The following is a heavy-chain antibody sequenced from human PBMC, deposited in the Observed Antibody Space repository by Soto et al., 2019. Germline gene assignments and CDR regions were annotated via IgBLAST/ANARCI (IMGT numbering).Heavy chain of an antibody. CDR1: GFTFSSYA. Sequence: PGGSLRLSCAASGFTFSSYAMHWVRQAPGKGLEWVAVISYDGSNKYYADSVKGRFTISRDNSKNTLYLQMNSLRAEDTAVYYCARGPSWTNYYYGMDVWGQGTTVTVSS. CDR2: ISYDGSNK. V-gene: IGHV3-30-3*01. CDR3: ARGPSWTNYYYGMDV. J-gene: IGHJ6*02. D-gene: IGHD6-13*01.